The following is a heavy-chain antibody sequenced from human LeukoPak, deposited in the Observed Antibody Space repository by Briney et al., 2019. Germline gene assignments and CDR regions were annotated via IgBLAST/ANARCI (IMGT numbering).Heavy chain of an antibody. CDR3: ARIVVVTSIYWYFDL. CDR1: GYGFTSYW. V-gene: IGHV5-51*01. Sequence: GESLKISCKASGYGFTSYWIGWVRQMPGKGLEWMGIIHPGDFDTRYSPSFQGQVTISVDKSITTAYLQWSSLKASDTAMYYCARIVVVTSIYWYFDLWGRGTLVRVSS. D-gene: IGHD2-21*02. CDR2: IHPGDFDT. J-gene: IGHJ2*01.